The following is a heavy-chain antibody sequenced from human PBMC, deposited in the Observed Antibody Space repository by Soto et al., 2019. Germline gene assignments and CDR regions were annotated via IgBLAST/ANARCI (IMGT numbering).Heavy chain of an antibody. J-gene: IGHJ6*02. CDR3: ARDGPDSSGWYWPSNYYGMDV. CDR2: IWYDGSNK. Sequence: QVQLVEAGGGVVQPGRSLRLSCAASGFTFSSYGMHWVRQAPGKGLEWVAVIWYDGSNKYYADSVKGRFTISRDNSKNTLYLQMNSLRAEDTAVYYCARDGPDSSGWYWPSNYYGMDVWGQGTTVTVSS. D-gene: IGHD6-19*01. CDR1: GFTFSSYG. V-gene: IGHV3-33*01.